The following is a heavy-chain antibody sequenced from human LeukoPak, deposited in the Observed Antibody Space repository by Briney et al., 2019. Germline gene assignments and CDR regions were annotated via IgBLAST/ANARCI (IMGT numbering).Heavy chain of an antibody. V-gene: IGHV3-66*04. J-gene: IGHJ4*02. CDR2: IYSGGST. CDR3: ARHVLRYFDWFFDY. D-gene: IGHD3-9*01. CDR1: GFTVSSNY. Sequence: GGSLRLSCTASGFTVSSNYVSWVRQAPGKGLEWVSVIYSGGSTYYADSVKGRFTISRDNSKNTLYLQMNSLRAEDTAVYYCARHVLRYFDWFFDYWGLGTLVTVSS.